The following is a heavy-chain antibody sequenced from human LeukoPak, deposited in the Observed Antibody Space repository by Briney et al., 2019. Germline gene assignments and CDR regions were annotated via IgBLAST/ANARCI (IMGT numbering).Heavy chain of an antibody. D-gene: IGHD1-1*01. CDR1: GFTVSSNY. CDR2: IYSGGST. V-gene: IGHV3-53*01. J-gene: IGHJ4*02. CDR3: ARGGTTAVDFDY. Sequence: PGGSLRLSCAASGFTVSSNYMSWVRQAPGKGLGGVSVIYSGGSTYYAHSVKGRFTISRDNSKNTLYLQMNNLRAEDTAVYYCARGGTTAVDFDYWGQGTLVTVSS.